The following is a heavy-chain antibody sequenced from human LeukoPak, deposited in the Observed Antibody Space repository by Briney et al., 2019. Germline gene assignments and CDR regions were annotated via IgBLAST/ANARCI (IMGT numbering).Heavy chain of an antibody. CDR1: GFAFSRYS. J-gene: IGHJ4*02. CDR2: ISYSGPHM. Sequence: GGTLRLSCAASGFAFSRYSMNWVRQAPGKGLEWVSSISYSGPHMFYADSVRGRFTISRDNAENSLFLQMNSLRAEDTAVYYCAKGGEYQLPGDYWGQGTLVTVSS. D-gene: IGHD2-2*01. CDR3: AKGGEYQLPGDY. V-gene: IGHV3-21*01.